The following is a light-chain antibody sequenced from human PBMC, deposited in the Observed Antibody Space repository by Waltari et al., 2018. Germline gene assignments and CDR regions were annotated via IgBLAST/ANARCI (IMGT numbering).Light chain of an antibody. Sequence: QSALTQPPSASGSPGQSVTMSCTGTSSDVGGYNYVSWYQQHPGTVPKLIIYEVSERPSGVPHRVSGSKSGNTASLTVSGLQAEDEADYYCSSDAGSNSHVFGTGTRVTVL. CDR1: SSDVGGYNY. V-gene: IGLV2-8*01. CDR2: EVS. CDR3: SSDAGSNSHV. J-gene: IGLJ1*01.